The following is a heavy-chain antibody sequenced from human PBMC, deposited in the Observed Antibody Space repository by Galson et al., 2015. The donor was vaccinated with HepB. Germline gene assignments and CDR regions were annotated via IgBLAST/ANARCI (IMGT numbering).Heavy chain of an antibody. J-gene: IGHJ2*01. D-gene: IGHD4-17*01. V-gene: IGHV3-64*01. Sequence: SLRLSCAASGFTFSSYAMHWVRQAPGKGLEYVSAISSNGGSTYYANSVKGRFTISRDNSKNTLYLQMGSLRAEDMAVYYCARDRATVTTKDWYFDLWGRGTLVTVSS. CDR2: ISSNGGST. CDR1: GFTFSSYA. CDR3: ARDRATVTTKDWYFDL.